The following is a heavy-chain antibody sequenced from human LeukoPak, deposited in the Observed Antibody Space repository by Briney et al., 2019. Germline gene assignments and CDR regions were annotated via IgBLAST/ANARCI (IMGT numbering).Heavy chain of an antibody. CDR3: ASIASDYNFWSGYYD. J-gene: IGHJ4*02. Sequence: SETLSLTCTVSGGSISSSSYYWGWIRQPPGKGLEWIGSIYYSGSTYYNPSLKSRVTISVDTSKNQFSLKLSSVTAADTAVYYCASIASDYNFWSGYYDWGQGTLVTVSS. V-gene: IGHV4-39*01. D-gene: IGHD3-3*01. CDR2: IYYSGST. CDR1: GGSISSSSYY.